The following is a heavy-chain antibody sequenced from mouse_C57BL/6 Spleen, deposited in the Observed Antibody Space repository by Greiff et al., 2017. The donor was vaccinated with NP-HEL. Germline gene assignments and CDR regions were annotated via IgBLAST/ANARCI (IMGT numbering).Heavy chain of an antibody. D-gene: IGHD1-1*01. Sequence: VQLQESGAELARPGASVKLSCKASGYTFTSYGISWVKQRTGQGLEWIGEIYPRSGNTYYNEKFKGKATLTADKSSSTAYMELRSLTSEDSAVYFCARGEDYGSSLLYWYFDVWGTGTTVTVSS. CDR3: ARGEDYGSSLLYWYFDV. CDR2: IYPRSGNT. V-gene: IGHV1-81*01. J-gene: IGHJ1*03. CDR1: GYTFTSYG.